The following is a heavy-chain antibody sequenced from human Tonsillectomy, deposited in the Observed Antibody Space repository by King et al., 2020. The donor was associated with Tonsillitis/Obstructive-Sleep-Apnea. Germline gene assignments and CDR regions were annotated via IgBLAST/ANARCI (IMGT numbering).Heavy chain of an antibody. CDR3: ARPCIAVTGTWAFDI. D-gene: IGHD6-19*01. CDR1: GGSISSSRYY. J-gene: IGHJ3*02. V-gene: IGHV4-39*01. Sequence: LQLQESGPGLVKPSETLSLTCTVSGGSISSSRYYWGWIRQPPGKGLEWIGSIYYSGSTYYNPSLKSRVTMSVDTSKDQLSLKLSSVTAADTAVYYCARPCIAVTGTWAFDIWGQGTMVTVSS. CDR2: IYYSGST.